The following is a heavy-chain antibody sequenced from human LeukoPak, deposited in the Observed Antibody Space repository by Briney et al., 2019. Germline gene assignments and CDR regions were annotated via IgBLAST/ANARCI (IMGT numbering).Heavy chain of an antibody. D-gene: IGHD4-17*01. Sequence: PSETLSLTCAVSGVPFNDYYWSWVRQTPWKGLEWIGEINHSGYTNDSPSLKSRVTLSIDTSRKQFSLNLRSVTVADTGIYYCTRMTTGHDYWGQGTLVTVSS. CDR3: TRMTTGHDY. CDR2: INHSGYT. CDR1: GVPFNDYY. J-gene: IGHJ4*02. V-gene: IGHV4-34*01.